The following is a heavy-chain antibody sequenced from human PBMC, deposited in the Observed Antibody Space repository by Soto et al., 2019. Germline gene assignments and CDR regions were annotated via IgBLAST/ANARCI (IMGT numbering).Heavy chain of an antibody. V-gene: IGHV1-18*01. CDR2: ISPYTGNT. Sequence: QVQLLQSGDEVKKPGASVKVSCKASGYIFVNYRIAWVRQAPGQGLEWMGWISPYTGNTHSATKVQGRLTMTTDTSTSTAYMDLGSLTSDDTAVYYCVMVDNYVTPTPQDVWGQGTTVTVFS. J-gene: IGHJ6*02. CDR1: GYIFVNYR. CDR3: VMVDNYVTPTPQDV. D-gene: IGHD3-16*01.